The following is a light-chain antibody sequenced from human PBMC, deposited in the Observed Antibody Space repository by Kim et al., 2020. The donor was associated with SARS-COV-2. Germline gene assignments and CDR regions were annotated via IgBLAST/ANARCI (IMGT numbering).Light chain of an antibody. V-gene: IGLV3-19*01. J-gene: IGLJ3*02. CDR3: ASRDSRGRGV. CDR2: GKD. CDR1: SLRSYY. Sequence: SSELTQDPAVSVALGQTVRITCQGDSLRSYYATWDQQKSGQAPVLVFYGKDKRPSGIPDRFSGSASGNTASLTLTGAQAADEADYYCASRDSRGRGVFGGGTQLTVL.